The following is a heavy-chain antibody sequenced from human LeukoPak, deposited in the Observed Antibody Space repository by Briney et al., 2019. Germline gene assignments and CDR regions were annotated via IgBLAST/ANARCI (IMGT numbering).Heavy chain of an antibody. CDR3: GRSGRGVWFGLADAFDI. Sequence: GESLKISCKGSGYSFTSYWIGWVRQMPGKGLEWMGIIYPGDSDTRYSPSFQGQVTISADKSISTAYLQWSSLKGSDTAMYYCGRSGRGVWFGLADAFDIWGQGTMVTVSS. D-gene: IGHD3-16*01. CDR1: GYSFTSYW. V-gene: IGHV5-51*01. CDR2: IYPGDSDT. J-gene: IGHJ3*02.